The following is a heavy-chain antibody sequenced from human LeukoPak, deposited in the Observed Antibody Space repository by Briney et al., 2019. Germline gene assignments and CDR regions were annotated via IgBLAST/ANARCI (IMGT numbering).Heavy chain of an antibody. CDR2: INPDDKSA. D-gene: IGHD2/OR15-2a*01. CDR3: LTIVETTFDAFDI. CDR1: GFTFSKYW. V-gene: IGHV3-74*01. Sequence: GSLRLSCAASGFTFSKYWLRWLRQAPGKGLVWVSRINPDDKSASYADSVKGRFTIARDDARKTLYLQMNSLRAEDTAVYYCLTIVETTFDAFDIWGQGTMVTVSS. J-gene: IGHJ3*02.